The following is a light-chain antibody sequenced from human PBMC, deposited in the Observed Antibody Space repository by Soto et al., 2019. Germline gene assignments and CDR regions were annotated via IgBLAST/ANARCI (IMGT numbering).Light chain of an antibody. Sequence: GDRVTITCRASQLIDDKLAWYQQKPGKAPKVLIFDASSLESGVSSRFSGSGSGTDFSLTISSLQFDDSATYYCQYTGFLWTFGQGTKVEV. CDR1: QLIDDK. CDR3: QYTGFLWT. J-gene: IGKJ1*01. CDR2: DAS. V-gene: IGKV1-5*01.